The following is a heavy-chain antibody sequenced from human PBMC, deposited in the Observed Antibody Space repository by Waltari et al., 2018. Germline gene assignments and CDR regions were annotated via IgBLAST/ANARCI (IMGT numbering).Heavy chain of an antibody. V-gene: IGHV1-18*01. CDR2: ISAYNGNP. D-gene: IGHD6-19*01. CDR3: ARQWLPPYYYYGMDV. J-gene: IGHJ6*02. CDR1: GYTFTSYG. Sequence: QVQLVQSGAEVKKPGASVKVSCKASGYTFTSYGISWVRQAPGQGLEWMGWISAYNGNPNYAQKLQGRVTMTTDTSTSTDYMELRSRRSDDTAVYYCARQWLPPYYYYGMDVWGQGTTVTVSS.